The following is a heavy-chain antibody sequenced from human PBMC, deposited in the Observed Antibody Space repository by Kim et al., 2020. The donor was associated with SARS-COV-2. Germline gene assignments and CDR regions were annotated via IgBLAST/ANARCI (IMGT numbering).Heavy chain of an antibody. V-gene: IGHV3-30*18. D-gene: IGHD1-20*01. J-gene: IGHJ6*02. CDR3: AKDYNWNDVVGYYYYYGMDV. CDR2: ISYDGSNK. CDR1: GFTFSSYG. Sequence: GGSLRLSCAASGFTFSSYGMHWVRQAPGKGLEWVAVISYDGSNKYYADSVKGRFTISRDNSKNTLYLQMNSLRAEDTAVYYCAKDYNWNDVVGYYYYYGMDVWGQGTTVTVSS.